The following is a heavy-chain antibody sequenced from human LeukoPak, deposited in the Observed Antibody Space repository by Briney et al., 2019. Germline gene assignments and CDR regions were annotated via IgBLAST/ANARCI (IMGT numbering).Heavy chain of an antibody. CDR2: INPNSGGT. D-gene: IGHD3-22*01. J-gene: IGHJ4*02. CDR1: GYTFTGYY. V-gene: IGHV1-2*02. Sequence: ASVKVSCRASGYTFTGYYMHWVRQAPGQGLEWMGWINPNSGGTNYAQKFQGRVTMTRDTSISTAYMELSRLRSDDTAVYYCAKQKYYYDSSGFYFDYWGQGTLVTVSS. CDR3: AKQKYYYDSSGFYFDY.